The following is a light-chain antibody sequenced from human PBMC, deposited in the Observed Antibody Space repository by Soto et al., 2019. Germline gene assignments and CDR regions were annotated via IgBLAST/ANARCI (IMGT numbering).Light chain of an antibody. CDR1: SSDVGGYNY. Sequence: QSALTQPASVSGSPGQSITISCTGTSSDVGGYNYVSWYQQHPGKAPKLMIYDVGNRPSGVSNRFSGSKSGNTASLTISGLQAEDEADYYCTSYTSSSTLLYVFRTGTKVTV. J-gene: IGLJ1*01. CDR2: DVG. CDR3: TSYTSSSTLLYV. V-gene: IGLV2-14*01.